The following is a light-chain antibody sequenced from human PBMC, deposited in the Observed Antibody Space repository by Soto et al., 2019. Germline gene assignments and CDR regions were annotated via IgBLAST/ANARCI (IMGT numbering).Light chain of an antibody. CDR2: YDS. J-gene: IGLJ2*01. CDR3: QVWDSSSVV. Sequence: SYELTQPPSVSVAPGKTARITCGGNNIGSKSVHWYQRKPGQAPVLVIYYDSDRPSGIPERFSGSNSGNTATLTISRVEAGDEADYYCQVWDSSSVVFGGGTKLTVL. CDR1: NIGSKS. V-gene: IGLV3-21*04.